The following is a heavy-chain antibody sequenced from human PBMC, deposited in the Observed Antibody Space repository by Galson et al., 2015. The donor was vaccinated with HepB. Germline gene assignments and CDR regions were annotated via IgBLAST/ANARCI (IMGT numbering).Heavy chain of an antibody. D-gene: IGHD3-10*01. V-gene: IGHV3-7*03. CDR1: GFTFSSYW. CDR2: IKQDGSEK. CDR3: ARDRAGGGRGWFGDLDY. Sequence: SLRLSCAASGFTFSSYWMSWVRQAPGKGLEWVANIKQDGSEKYYVDSVKGRFTISRDNAKNSLYLQMNSLRAEDTAVYYCARDRAGGGRGWFGDLDYWGQGILVTVSS. J-gene: IGHJ4*02.